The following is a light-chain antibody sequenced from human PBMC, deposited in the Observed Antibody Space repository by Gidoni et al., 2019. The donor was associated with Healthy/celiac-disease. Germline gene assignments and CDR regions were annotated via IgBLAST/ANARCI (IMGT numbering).Light chain of an antibody. CDR3: QQYYSTPMYT. J-gene: IGKJ2*01. Sequence: DIVMTQSPDSLAVSLGERATIYCKSSQSVLYSSNNKNYLAWYQQKPGQPPKLLIYCASTRESRVPDRFSGSGSGTDFTLTISSMQAEDVSVYYCQQYYSTPMYTFGQXTKLEIK. CDR2: CAS. V-gene: IGKV4-1*01. CDR1: QSVLYSSNNKNY.